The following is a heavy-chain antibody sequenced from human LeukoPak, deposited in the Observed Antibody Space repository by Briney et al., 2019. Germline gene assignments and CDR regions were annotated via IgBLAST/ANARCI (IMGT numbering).Heavy chain of an antibody. D-gene: IGHD3-9*01. CDR3: ATDISTHYFGS. Sequence: GGSLRLSCAASGFTVSSNYMSWVRQAPGKGLEWATFIWYDASNKYYAESVKGRFTISRDNSRNTVFLQMNSLRAEDTAIYYCATDISTHYFGSWGQGTLVTVSS. V-gene: IGHV3-33*08. CDR2: IWYDASNK. J-gene: IGHJ4*02. CDR1: GFTVSSNY.